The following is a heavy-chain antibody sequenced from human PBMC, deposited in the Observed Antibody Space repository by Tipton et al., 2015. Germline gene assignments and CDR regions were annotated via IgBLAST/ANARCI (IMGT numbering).Heavy chain of an antibody. CDR3: ARVKAGYSGSSA. D-gene: IGHD5-12*01. Sequence: TLSLTCAVSGEAITSIGWWSWVRQTPGKGLQWIGEIAPNGYSNYNPSLKTRVTISIDKSKNQFSLKVTSVTAADTAVYYCARVKAGYSGSSAWGRGALVPLSS. CDR2: IAPNGYS. V-gene: IGHV4-4*02. CDR1: GEAITSIGW. J-gene: IGHJ4*02.